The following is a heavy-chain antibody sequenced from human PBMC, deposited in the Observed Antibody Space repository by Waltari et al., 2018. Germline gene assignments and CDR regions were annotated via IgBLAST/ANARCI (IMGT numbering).Heavy chain of an antibody. V-gene: IGHV1-69*13. CDR3: AIGARSGAFDI. CDR2: IVPIFGTA. Sequence: HVQRVQSGAEVKKPGYSVKVSCKASGRTFSSLAISRVRPAPGHGLEWMGGIVPIFGTANYAQKFQGRVTITADESTSTAYMELSSLRSEDTAVYYCAIGARSGAFDIWGQGTMVTVSS. CDR1: GRTFSSLA. D-gene: IGHD3-10*01. J-gene: IGHJ3*02.